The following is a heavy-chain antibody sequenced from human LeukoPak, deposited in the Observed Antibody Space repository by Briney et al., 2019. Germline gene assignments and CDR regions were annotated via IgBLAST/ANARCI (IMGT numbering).Heavy chain of an antibody. CDR3: ARDAHIVRGVNPLDY. Sequence: GGSLRLSCTASGFTFSSYWMHWVRQAPGKGLEWVSRITSDGSSTSHADSVKGRFTISRDNAKNSLYLQMNSLRDEDTAVYYCARDAHIVRGVNPLDYWGQGTLVTVSS. CDR1: GFTFSSYW. J-gene: IGHJ4*02. CDR2: ITSDGSST. V-gene: IGHV3-74*01. D-gene: IGHD3-10*01.